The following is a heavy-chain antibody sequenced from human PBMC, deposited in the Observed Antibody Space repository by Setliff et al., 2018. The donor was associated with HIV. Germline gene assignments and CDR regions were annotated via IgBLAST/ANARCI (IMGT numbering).Heavy chain of an antibody. V-gene: IGHV4-59*01. CDR1: GGSISSYY. D-gene: IGHD3-10*01. CDR2: IYYSGST. CDR3: ARDQRGGAFDALDI. J-gene: IGHJ3*02. Sequence: SETLSLTCTVSGGSISSYYWSWIRQPPGKGLEWIGYIYYSGSTNYNPSLKSRVTISVDTSKNQFSLKLSSVTAAGTAVYYCARDQRGGAFDALDIWGQGTKVTVSS.